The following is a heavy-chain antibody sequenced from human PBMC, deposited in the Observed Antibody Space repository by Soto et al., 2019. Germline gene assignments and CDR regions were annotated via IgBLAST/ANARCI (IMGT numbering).Heavy chain of an antibody. J-gene: IGHJ5*02. CDR1: GFTFSNYN. CDR3: AREGALKPFSS. Sequence: GGSLRLSCVASGFTFSNYNMNWVRLAPGKGLEWVSHISGSSVYIHYADSVKGRFTISRDNAKNSVYLQMDSLRAEDTAVYYCAREGALKPFSSWGQGALVTVSS. V-gene: IGHV3-21*01. CDR2: ISGSSVYI.